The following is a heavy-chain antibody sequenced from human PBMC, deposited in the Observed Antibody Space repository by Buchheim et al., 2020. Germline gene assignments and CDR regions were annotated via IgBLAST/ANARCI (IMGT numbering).Heavy chain of an antibody. J-gene: IGHJ4*02. CDR2: MYYDETA. CDR3: AAIRRTGYYYIEY. V-gene: IGHV4-39*01. CDR1: GDSIRSASHN. D-gene: IGHD3-9*01. Sequence: QLQLQESGPGLVRPSETLSLPCTVSGDSIRSASHNWGWIRQAPGKGLEWIGNMYYDETAYYNPSLKSRVTISLAMSANQFPLKLNSLTAADTAVYYCAAIRRTGYYYIEYWGQGT.